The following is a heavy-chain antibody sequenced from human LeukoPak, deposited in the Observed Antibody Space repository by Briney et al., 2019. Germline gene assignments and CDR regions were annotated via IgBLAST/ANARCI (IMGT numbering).Heavy chain of an antibody. Sequence: PGGSLRLSCAASEFTFSSYGMHWVRQAPGKGLEWVAVISYDGSNKYYADSVKGRFTISRDNSKNTLYLQMNSLRAEDTAVYYCAKTPYYDSSGYDYWGQGTLVTVSS. D-gene: IGHD3-22*01. CDR3: AKTPYYDSSGYDY. CDR2: ISYDGSNK. J-gene: IGHJ4*02. V-gene: IGHV3-33*05. CDR1: EFTFSSYG.